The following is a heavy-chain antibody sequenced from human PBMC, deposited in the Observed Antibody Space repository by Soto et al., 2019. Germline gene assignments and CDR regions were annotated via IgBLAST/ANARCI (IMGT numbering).Heavy chain of an antibody. V-gene: IGHV3-48*02. Sequence: LRLSCAASGFTFSSYSMNWVRQAPGKGLEWVSYISSSSSTIYYADSVKGRFTISRDNAKNSLYLQMNSLRDEDTAVYYCARGITMIVVVTPWGMDVWGQGTTVTVSS. J-gene: IGHJ6*02. CDR1: GFTFSSYS. CDR3: ARGITMIVVVTPWGMDV. CDR2: ISSSSSTI. D-gene: IGHD3-22*01.